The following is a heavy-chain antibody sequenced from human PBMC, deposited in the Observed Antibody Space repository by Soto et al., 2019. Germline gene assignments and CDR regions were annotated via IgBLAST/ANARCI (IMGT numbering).Heavy chain of an antibody. CDR3: AKDPPTTGTTFDY. CDR1: TFPFSTYW. Sequence: PGGSLRLSCAASTFPFSTYWMTWVRQAPGKGLEWVANIHRDEIEKYYMDSVKGRFTISRDNAKNSLYLQMTSLRAEDTAVYYCAKDPPTTGTTFDYWGRGTLVTVSS. D-gene: IGHD1-1*01. CDR2: IHRDEIEK. J-gene: IGHJ4*02. V-gene: IGHV3-7*03.